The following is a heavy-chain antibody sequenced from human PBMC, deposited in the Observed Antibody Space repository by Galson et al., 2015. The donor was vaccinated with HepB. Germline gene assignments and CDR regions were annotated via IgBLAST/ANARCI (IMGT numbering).Heavy chain of an antibody. CDR3: ANLYYYDSSGYYHDS. J-gene: IGHJ4*02. CDR1: GFTFSSYG. D-gene: IGHD3-22*01. CDR2: ISYDGSNK. V-gene: IGHV3-30*18. Sequence: SLRLSCAASGFTFSSYGMHWVRQAPGKGLEWVAVISYDGSNKYYADSVKGRFTISRDNSKNTLYLQMNSLRAEDTAVYYCANLYYYDSSGYYHDSWGQGTLVTVSS.